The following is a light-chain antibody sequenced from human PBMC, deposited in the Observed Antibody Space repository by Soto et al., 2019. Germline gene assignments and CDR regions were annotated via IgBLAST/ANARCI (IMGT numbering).Light chain of an antibody. CDR3: YSYGGSYTWV. Sequence: QSVLTQPRSVSGSPGQSVTISCTGTSGDVGGYNFVSWYQQHPGKAPTLTIFDVSQRPSGVPDRFSGSKSGNTASLTISGLQADDEAGYYCYSYGGSYTWVFGGGTQLTVL. CDR1: SGDVGGYNF. CDR2: DVS. V-gene: IGLV2-11*01. J-gene: IGLJ3*02.